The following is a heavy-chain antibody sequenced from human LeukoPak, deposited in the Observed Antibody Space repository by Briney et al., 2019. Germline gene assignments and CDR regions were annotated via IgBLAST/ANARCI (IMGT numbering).Heavy chain of an antibody. CDR3: AKTPAPVFGSKCYFDY. Sequence: PGGSLRLSCAASGFTFSSYSMNWVRQAPGKGLEWVSVISGSGVNTDYADSVKGRFTISRDNSKNTLYLQMNSLRAEDTAVYYCAKTPAPVFGSKCYFDYWGQGTLVTVSS. D-gene: IGHD3-3*01. J-gene: IGHJ4*02. V-gene: IGHV3-23*01. CDR2: ISGSGVNT. CDR1: GFTFSSYS.